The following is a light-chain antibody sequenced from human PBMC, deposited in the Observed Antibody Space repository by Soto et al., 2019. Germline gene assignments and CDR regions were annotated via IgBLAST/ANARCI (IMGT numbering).Light chain of an antibody. CDR3: AAREGSLNAWV. CDR1: SSNIGSNY. CDR2: RND. V-gene: IGLV1-47*01. J-gene: IGLJ3*02. Sequence: QSVLTQPPSASGTPGQRVTISCSGRSSNIGSNYVNWYQQLPGTAPRLLIYRNDQRPSGVPDRFSGSKSGTSASLAISVLRSEDEAYYYCAAREGSLNAWVFGGGTQLTVL.